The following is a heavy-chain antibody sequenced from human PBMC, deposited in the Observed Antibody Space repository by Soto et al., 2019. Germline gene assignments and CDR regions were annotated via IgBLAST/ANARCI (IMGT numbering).Heavy chain of an antibody. CDR1: GFTFSSYV. Sequence: PGGSLRLSCSASGFTFSSYVMYWVRQAPGKGLEFVSLISSNGDDTHYADSVKGRFTLSRDNSKSTLFLQMKSLRTEDTAVYYCVKTGRFGQLVTSDYWGQGNLVTVSS. CDR3: VKTGRFGQLVTSDY. CDR2: ISSNGDDT. D-gene: IGHD6-6*01. V-gene: IGHV3-64D*06. J-gene: IGHJ4*02.